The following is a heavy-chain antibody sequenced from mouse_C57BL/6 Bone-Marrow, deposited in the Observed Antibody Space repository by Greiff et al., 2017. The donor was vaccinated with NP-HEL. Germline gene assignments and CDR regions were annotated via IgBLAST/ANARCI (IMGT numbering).Heavy chain of an antibody. Sequence: VKLMESGAELARPGASVKLSCKASGYTFTSYGISWVKQRTGQGLEWIGEIYPRSGNTYYNEKFKGKATLTADKSSSTAYMELRSLTSEDSAVYFCGGLLTYYWYFDVWGTGTTVTVSS. CDR2: IYPRSGNT. D-gene: IGHD3-3*01. J-gene: IGHJ1*03. V-gene: IGHV1-81*01. CDR1: GYTFTSYG. CDR3: GGLLTYYWYFDV.